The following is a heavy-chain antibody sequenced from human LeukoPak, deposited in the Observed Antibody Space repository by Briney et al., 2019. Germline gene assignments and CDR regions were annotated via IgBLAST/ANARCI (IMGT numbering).Heavy chain of an antibody. CDR1: GGSFSGYY. CDR3: ARGSHPQKIPLVRGGERTYYMDV. D-gene: IGHD3-10*01. Sequence: PSETLSLTCAVYGGSFSGYYWSWIRQPPGKGLEWIGEINHSGSTNYNPSPKSRVTISVDTSKKEFSLKLSSVTAADTAVYYCARGSHPQKIPLVRGGERTYYMDVWGKGTTVTISS. CDR2: INHSGST. V-gene: IGHV4-34*01. J-gene: IGHJ6*03.